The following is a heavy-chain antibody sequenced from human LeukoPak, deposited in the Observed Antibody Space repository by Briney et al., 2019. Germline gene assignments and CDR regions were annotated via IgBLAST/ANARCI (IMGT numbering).Heavy chain of an antibody. D-gene: IGHD3-10*01. CDR3: ARGIPKYYYGSGPLDY. CDR2: IYYSGST. CDR1: SGSISSYY. V-gene: IGHV4-59*01. J-gene: IGHJ4*02. Sequence: PSETLSLTCTVSSGSISSYYWSWIRQPPGKGLEWIGYIYYSGSTNYNPSLKSRVTISVDTSKNQFSLKLSSVTAADTAVYYCARGIPKYYYGSGPLDYWGQGTLVTVPS.